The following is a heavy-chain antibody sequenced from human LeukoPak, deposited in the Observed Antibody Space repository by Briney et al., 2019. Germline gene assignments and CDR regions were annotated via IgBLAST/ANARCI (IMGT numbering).Heavy chain of an antibody. CDR2: ISATGGST. V-gene: IGHV3-23*01. CDR1: GFTFRNYA. D-gene: IGHD2-15*01. CDR3: AKGWTSGFDY. J-gene: IGHJ4*02. Sequence: GGTLRFSCAASGFTFRNYAMSWVRQAPGKGLEWVSTISATGGSTYYADSVKGRFTISRDNSKNTLYVQMNSLRAEDTAVYYCAKGWTSGFDYWGQGTLVTVSS.